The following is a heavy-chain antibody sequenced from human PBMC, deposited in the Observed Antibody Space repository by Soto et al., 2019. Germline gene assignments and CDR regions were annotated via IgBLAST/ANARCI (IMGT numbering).Heavy chain of an antibody. V-gene: IGHV4-34*01. J-gene: IGHJ4*02. CDR1: GGSISGHY. Sequence: QVQLQQWGAGLLKPSETLSLTCAVYGGSISGHYWNWIRQPPGKGLEWIGEINHSGRTNYNPSLKSRVTISVDTSKNQFSLNLGSVTAADTAVYFCARCNIAAALVYWGQGTLFTVSS. D-gene: IGHD6-13*01. CDR3: ARCNIAAALVY. CDR2: INHSGRT.